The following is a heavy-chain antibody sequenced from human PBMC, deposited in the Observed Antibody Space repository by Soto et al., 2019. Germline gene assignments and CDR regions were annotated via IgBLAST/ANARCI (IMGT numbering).Heavy chain of an antibody. V-gene: IGHV3-33*01. D-gene: IGHD3-3*01. CDR1: GFTFSSYG. CDR2: IWYDGNNK. CDR3: ARELRSLVFFDY. Sequence: QVQLVESGGGVVQPGRSLRLSCAASGFTFSSYGMHWVRQAPGKGLEWVAVIWYDGNNKYYADSVKGRFTISRDNSKNTLYLQMNSLRAEDTAVYYCARELRSLVFFDYWGQGTLVTVSS. J-gene: IGHJ4*02.